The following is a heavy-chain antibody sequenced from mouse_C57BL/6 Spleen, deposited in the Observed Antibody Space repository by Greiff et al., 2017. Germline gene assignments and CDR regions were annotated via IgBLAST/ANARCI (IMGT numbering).Heavy chain of an antibody. CDR3: ARDLDGYLFAY. CDR1: GYSITSGYY. Sequence: EVKLVESGPGLVKPSQSLSLTCSVTGYSITSGYYWNWIRQFPGNKLEWMGYISYDGSNNYNPSLKNRISITRDTSKNQFFLKLNSVTTEDTATYYCARDLDGYLFAYWGQGTLVTVSA. CDR2: ISYDGSN. J-gene: IGHJ3*01. V-gene: IGHV3-6*01. D-gene: IGHD2-3*01.